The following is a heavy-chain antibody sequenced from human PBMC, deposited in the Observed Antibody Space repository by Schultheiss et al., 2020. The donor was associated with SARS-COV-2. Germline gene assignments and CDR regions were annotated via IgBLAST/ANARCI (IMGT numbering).Heavy chain of an antibody. D-gene: IGHD5-18*01. J-gene: IGHJ4*02. CDR3: ARERAMGLDY. CDR1: GFTFSDYG. CDR2: IWYDGSVK. Sequence: GGSLRLSCAASGFTFSDYGMHWVRQAPGKGLEWVAFIWYDGSVKKYADSVKGGFTISRDNSKNTLYVQMNSLRADDAAVYYCARERAMGLDYWGQGTLVTVSS. V-gene: IGHV3-33*01.